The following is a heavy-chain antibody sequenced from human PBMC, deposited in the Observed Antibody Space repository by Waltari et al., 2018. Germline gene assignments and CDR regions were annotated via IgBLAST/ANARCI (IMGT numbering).Heavy chain of an antibody. CDR1: GGTFSSYA. J-gene: IGHJ4*02. CDR3: ARGRGIAARLEYYFDY. V-gene: IGHV1-69*08. D-gene: IGHD6-6*01. Sequence: QVQLVQSGAEVKKPGSSVKVSCKASGGTFSSYAISWVRQAPGQGLEWMGRSIPIFGTANDAQKFQGRVTITADKSTSTAYMELSSLRSEDTAVYYCARGRGIAARLEYYFDYWGQGTLVTVSS. CDR2: SIPIFGTA.